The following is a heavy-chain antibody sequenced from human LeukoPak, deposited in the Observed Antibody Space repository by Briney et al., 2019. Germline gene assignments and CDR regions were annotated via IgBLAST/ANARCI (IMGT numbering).Heavy chain of an antibody. V-gene: IGHV3-53*01. CDR2: IYSDGRT. Sequence: GGSLRLSCAASGFTVSNKYMTWVRQAPGKGLEWVSLIYSDGRTYYADSVKCRCTISRDGSKNTLYLQMNSLRVEDTAAYYCARGLFLSGYLDAFDIWGQGTVVTVSS. J-gene: IGHJ3*02. D-gene: IGHD3-22*01. CDR1: GFTVSNKY. CDR3: ARGLFLSGYLDAFDI.